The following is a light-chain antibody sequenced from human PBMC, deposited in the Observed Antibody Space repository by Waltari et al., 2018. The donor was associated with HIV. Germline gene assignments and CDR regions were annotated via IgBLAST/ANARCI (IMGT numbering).Light chain of an antibody. CDR2: KDR. V-gene: IGLV3-27*01. CDR3: YSAADNNLGV. J-gene: IGLJ2*01. CDR1: VLAKKY. Sequence: SYELTQPSSVSVSPGQTARITCSGDVLAKKYARGFQQKPGQAPVLVLYKDRERPSGIPERFSGSSSGTTVTLTISGAQVEDEADYYCYSAADNNLGVFGGGTKLTVL.